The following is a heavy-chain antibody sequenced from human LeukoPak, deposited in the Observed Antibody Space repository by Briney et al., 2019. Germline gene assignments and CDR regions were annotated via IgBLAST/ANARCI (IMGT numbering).Heavy chain of an antibody. CDR3: AKDHSGTWDYFDY. CDR1: GLTFSAYA. J-gene: IGHJ4*02. Sequence: PGGSLRLSCAASGLTFSAYAMSWVRRAPGRGLEWVATISGSGRNTDYADSVKGRFTISRDNSKNTLYLQMNSLRGEDTALYYCAKDHSGTWDYFDYWGQGTLVTVSS. D-gene: IGHD1-26*01. V-gene: IGHV3-23*01. CDR2: ISGSGRNT.